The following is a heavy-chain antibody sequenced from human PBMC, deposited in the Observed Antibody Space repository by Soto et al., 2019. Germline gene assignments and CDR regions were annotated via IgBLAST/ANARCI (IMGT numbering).Heavy chain of an antibody. CDR3: AKEDHRGRYSLEY. CDR1: GFTFSGYG. V-gene: IGHV3-30*18. J-gene: IGHJ4*02. CDR2: ISYYGTNE. Sequence: GGSLRLSCEASGFTFSGYGMHWVRQAPGKGLEWVAVISYYGTNEYYEDSVKGRFTISRDNSKNTLYLQMNSLRIEDTAVYFCAKEDHRGRYSLEYWGQGSQVTVSS. D-gene: IGHD1-1*01.